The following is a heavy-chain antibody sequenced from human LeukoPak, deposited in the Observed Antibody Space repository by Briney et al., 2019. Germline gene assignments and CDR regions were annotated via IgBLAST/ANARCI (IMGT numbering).Heavy chain of an antibody. CDR1: GGSVRSSDSY. J-gene: IGHJ4*02. CDR2: IYYSGTT. D-gene: IGHD5-24*01. Sequence: SETLSLTCTVSGGSVRSSDSYWGWIRQPPGKEPEWIGSIYYSGTTYYSPSLKSRVTISVDTSKNHFSLKLSSVTAADTAVYYCARKRWLQPFDYWGQGTPVTVSS. V-gene: IGHV4-39*02. CDR3: ARKRWLQPFDY.